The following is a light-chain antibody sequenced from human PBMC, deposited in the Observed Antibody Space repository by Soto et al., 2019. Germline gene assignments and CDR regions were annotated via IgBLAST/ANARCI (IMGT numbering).Light chain of an antibody. CDR1: QSVTSN. J-gene: IGKJ4*01. V-gene: IGKV3-15*01. CDR2: GAS. CDR3: QQYHHWPVT. Sequence: EIVMTQSPATLSVSPGERVTLSCRASQSVTSNLAWYQYTPGQSPRLLIPGASSGATGLPSRFSGSEFGTAFALTINSRHSEYAAVSYCQQYHHWPVTFGGGTKVEI.